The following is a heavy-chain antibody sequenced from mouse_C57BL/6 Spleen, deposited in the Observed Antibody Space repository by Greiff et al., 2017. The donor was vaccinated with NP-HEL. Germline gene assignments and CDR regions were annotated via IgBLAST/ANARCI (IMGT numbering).Heavy chain of an antibody. Sequence: EVQVVESGGGLVQPGGSLKLSCAASGFTFSDYGMAWVRQAPRKGPEWVAFISNLAYSIYYADTVTGRFTTSRENAKNTLYLEMSSLRSEDTAMYYCARHRYGSSYGYFDYWGQGTTLTVSS. V-gene: IGHV5-15*01. D-gene: IGHD1-1*01. CDR2: ISNLAYSI. CDR1: GFTFSDYG. CDR3: ARHRYGSSYGYFDY. J-gene: IGHJ2*01.